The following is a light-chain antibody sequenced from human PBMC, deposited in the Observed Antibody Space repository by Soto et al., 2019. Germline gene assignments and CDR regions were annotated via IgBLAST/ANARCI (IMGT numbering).Light chain of an antibody. CDR2: DVS. Sequence: AIQLTQSPSSLSASVGDRVTITCRASQDIRSGLAWYQQTPGQAPKILIYDVSTLQSGGPSRFSGSSSGTVFSRRSSSQQPEDVTNYLCQQNNSYPLTFGQGTRLEIK. CDR3: QQNNSYPLT. CDR1: QDIRSG. J-gene: IGKJ5*01. V-gene: IGKV1-13*02.